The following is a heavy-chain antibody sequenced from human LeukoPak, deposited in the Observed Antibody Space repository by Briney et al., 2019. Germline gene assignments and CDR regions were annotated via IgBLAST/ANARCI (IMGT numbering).Heavy chain of an antibody. CDR2: IYYSGST. J-gene: IGHJ4*02. D-gene: IGHD6-19*01. CDR3: ATRPLGGSSGWYFDY. CDR1: GASISSYY. V-gene: IGHV4-59*05. Sequence: KTSETLSLTCTVSGASISSYYWSWIRQPPGKGLEWIGSIYYSGSTYYNPSLKSRVTISVDTSKNQFSLKLSSVTAADTAVYYCATRPLGGSSGWYFDYWGQGTLVTVSS.